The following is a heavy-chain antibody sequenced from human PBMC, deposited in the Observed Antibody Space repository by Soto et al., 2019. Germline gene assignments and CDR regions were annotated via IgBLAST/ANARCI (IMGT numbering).Heavy chain of an antibody. Sequence: QLQLQESGSRLVKSSQTLSLTCTVSGDSMTSGDYSWSWIRQPPGKGLEWLGYIYRTGNTHYSPSLKSRVSISQDRSKYQFSLELTSVTAADTAVYYCARGDYQYSIDYWGQGTLVTVSS. CDR2: IYRTGNT. CDR1: GDSMTSGDYS. D-gene: IGHD2-2*01. J-gene: IGHJ4*02. V-gene: IGHV4-30-2*01. CDR3: ARGDYQYSIDY.